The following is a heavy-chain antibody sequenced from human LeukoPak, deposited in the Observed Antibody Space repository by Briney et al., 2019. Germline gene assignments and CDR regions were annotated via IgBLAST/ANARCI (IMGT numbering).Heavy chain of an antibody. Sequence: GGSLILSSATSGLTFSNSALSWFRQAPGQGLEWISASSGSGGNTYYADSVKGRFTISRDNSRNTLYLQMNSLRAEDTAVYYCAKETAVVGWYHGMDVWGQWTTVTVSS. V-gene: IGHV3-23*01. J-gene: IGHJ6*02. CDR2: SSGSGGNT. D-gene: IGHD6-19*01. CDR3: AKETAVVGWYHGMDV. CDR1: GLTFSNSA.